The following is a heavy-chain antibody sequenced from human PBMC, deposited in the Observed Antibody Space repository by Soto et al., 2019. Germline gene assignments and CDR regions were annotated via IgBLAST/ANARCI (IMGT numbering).Heavy chain of an antibody. D-gene: IGHD3-9*01. Sequence: QVQLQQWGAGPLRPLETLSLTCGVSGGSFSGYYWAWIRQSPGKGLEWIGEINDRGSNNYNPSLKGRVGISVDRSKNHYSLTLRFVTAADTAVYYCARESHDILTGPPWVWYFDLWGRGTLVTVSS. CDR2: INDRGSN. J-gene: IGHJ2*01. CDR3: ARESHDILTGPPWVWYFDL. V-gene: IGHV4-34*01. CDR1: GGSFSGYY.